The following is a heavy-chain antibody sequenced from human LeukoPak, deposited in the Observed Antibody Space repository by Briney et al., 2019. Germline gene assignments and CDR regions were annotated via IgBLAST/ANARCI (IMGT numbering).Heavy chain of an antibody. J-gene: IGHJ6*03. CDR3: TRHSSGWYLEVGKGDYYYMDV. D-gene: IGHD6-19*01. CDR1: GFTFSGSA. Sequence: PGGSLKLSCAASGFTFSGSAMHWVRQASGKGLEWVGRIRSKANSYATAYAASVKGRFTISRDDSKNTAYLQMNSLKTEDTAVYYCTRHSSGWYLEVGKGDYYYMDVWGKGTTVTVSS. CDR2: IRSKANSYAT. V-gene: IGHV3-73*01.